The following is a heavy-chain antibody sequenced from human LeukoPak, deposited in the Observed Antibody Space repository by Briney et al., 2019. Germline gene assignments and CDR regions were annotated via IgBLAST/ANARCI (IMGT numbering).Heavy chain of an antibody. V-gene: IGHV3-7*01. D-gene: IGHD4-11*01. CDR2: IKQDGSEK. J-gene: IGHJ4*02. CDR1: GFTFSSYW. Sequence: GGSLRLSCAASGFTFSSYWMSWVRQAPGKGLEWVANIKQDGSEKYYVDSVKGRFTISRDNSKNTLYLQMNSLRAEDTAVYYCAAMTSVTTGDYWGLGTLVTVSS. CDR3: AAMTSVTTGDY.